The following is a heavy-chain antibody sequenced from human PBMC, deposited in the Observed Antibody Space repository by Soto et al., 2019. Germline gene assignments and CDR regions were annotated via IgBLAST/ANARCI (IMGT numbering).Heavy chain of an antibody. CDR2: ISYDGSNK. J-gene: IGHJ3*02. CDR3: ARDHRYCSSTSCYSAFDI. V-gene: IGHV3-30-3*01. CDR1: GFTFSSYA. Sequence: LRLSCAASGFTFSSYAMHWVRQAPGKGLEWVAVISYDGSNKYYADSVKGRFTISRDNSKNTLYLQMNSLRAEDTAVYYCARDHRYCSSTSCYSAFDIWGQGTMVTVSS. D-gene: IGHD2-2*02.